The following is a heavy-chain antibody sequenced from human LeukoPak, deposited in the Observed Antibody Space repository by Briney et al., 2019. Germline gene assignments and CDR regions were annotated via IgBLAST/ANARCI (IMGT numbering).Heavy chain of an antibody. CDR1: GFTFSSYA. V-gene: IGHV3-23*01. CDR2: ISGSGGST. CDR3: AKSYYYDSSGQRYYFDY. D-gene: IGHD3-22*01. Sequence: PGGSLRLSCAASGFTFSSYAMSWVRQAPGKGLEWVSAISGSGGSTYYADSVKGRFTISRDNSKNTLYLQMNSLRAEDTAVYYCAKSYYYDSSGQRYYFDYWGQGTLVAVSS. J-gene: IGHJ4*02.